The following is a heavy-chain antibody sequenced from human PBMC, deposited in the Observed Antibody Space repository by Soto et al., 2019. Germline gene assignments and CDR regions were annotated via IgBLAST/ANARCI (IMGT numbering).Heavy chain of an antibody. J-gene: IGHJ4*02. CDR1: GGSISSGGYY. V-gene: IGHV4-31*03. CDR2: IYYSGST. Sequence: TLSLTCTVSGGSISSGGYYWSWIRQHPGKGLEWIGYIYYSGSTYYNPSLKSRVTISVDTSKNQFSLKLSSVTAADTAVYYCARVRVSSGYYTGYFDYWGQGTLVTVSS. D-gene: IGHD3-3*01. CDR3: ARVRVSSGYYTGYFDY.